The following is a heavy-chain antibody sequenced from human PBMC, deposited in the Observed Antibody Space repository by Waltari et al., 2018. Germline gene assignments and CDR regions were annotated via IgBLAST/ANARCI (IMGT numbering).Heavy chain of an antibody. CDR2: INAGNGNT. CDR3: AIGLGYSYGSTAVRPLDY. Sequence: QVQLVQSGAAVKKPGASVKVSCKASGYNFTNYAMHWVRQAPGQRREWMGWINAGNGNTNYSQKFQVIVTSTRDTAAITAYMELSSLRSEDMAVYYCAIGLGYSYGSTAVRPLDYWGQGTLVTVSS. D-gene: IGHD5-18*01. CDR1: GYNFTNYA. V-gene: IGHV1-3*01. J-gene: IGHJ4*02.